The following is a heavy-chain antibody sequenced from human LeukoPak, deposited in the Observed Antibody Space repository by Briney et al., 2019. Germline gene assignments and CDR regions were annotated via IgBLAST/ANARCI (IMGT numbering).Heavy chain of an antibody. J-gene: IGHJ3*02. CDR1: GYTFTSYG. CDR3: ARSSYYYDSSGYYYEVEGVDAFDI. CDR2: ISA. D-gene: IGHD3-22*01. V-gene: IGHV1-18*01. Sequence: ASVKVSCKASGYTFTSYGISWVRQAPGQGLEWMGWISAYAQKLQGRVTMATDTSTSTAYMELRSLRSDDTAVYYCARSSYYYDSSGYYYEVEGVDAFDIWGQGTMVTVSS.